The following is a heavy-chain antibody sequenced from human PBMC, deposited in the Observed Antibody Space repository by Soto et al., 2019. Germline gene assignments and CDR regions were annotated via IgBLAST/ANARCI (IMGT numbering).Heavy chain of an antibody. CDR1: GYSFTSYW. CDR3: ATQSPSNYYGSSGNVIDY. V-gene: IGHV5-10-1*01. Sequence: GESLKISCKGSGYSFTSYWISWVRQMPGKGLEWMGRIDPSDSYTNYSPSFQGHVTISADKSISTAYLQWSSLKASDTAMYYCATQSPSNYYGSSGNVIDYWGQGTLVTVSS. CDR2: IDPSDSYT. J-gene: IGHJ4*02. D-gene: IGHD3-22*01.